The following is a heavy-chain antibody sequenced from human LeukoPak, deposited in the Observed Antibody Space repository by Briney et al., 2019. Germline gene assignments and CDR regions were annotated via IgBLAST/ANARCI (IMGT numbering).Heavy chain of an antibody. V-gene: IGHV4-30-2*01. CDR3: ARGLCGYYGSSGHFDY. Sequence: SQTLSLTCAVSGGSISSGGYSWSWIRQPPGKGLEWIGYIYHSGSTYYNPSLKSRVTISVDRSKNQFSLKLSSVTAADTAVYYCARGLCGYYGSSGHFDYWGQGTLVTVSS. CDR2: IYHSGST. J-gene: IGHJ4*02. D-gene: IGHD3-22*01. CDR1: GGSISSGGYS.